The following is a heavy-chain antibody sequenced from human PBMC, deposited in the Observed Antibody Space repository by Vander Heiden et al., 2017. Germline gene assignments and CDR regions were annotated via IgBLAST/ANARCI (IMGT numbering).Heavy chain of an antibody. CDR1: GFTLYNYD. CDR2: ISSDGSKR. V-gene: IGHV3-30*18. CDR3: AKDQAYNHDSTGDFDY. J-gene: IGHJ4*02. Sequence: QVQLVESGGGVVQPGRSLRLSCKASGFTLYNYDMHWVRQAPGKGLEWVAIISSDGSKRHYADSVKGRFTISRDNSRRALYLQMNSLRPEDTAFYYCAKDQAYNHDSTGDFDYWGQGTLVTVSS. D-gene: IGHD1-20*01.